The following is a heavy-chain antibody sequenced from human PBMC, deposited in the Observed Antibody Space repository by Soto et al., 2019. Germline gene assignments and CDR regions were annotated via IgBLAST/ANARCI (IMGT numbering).Heavy chain of an antibody. CDR3: ARVKQGYYYDSSGRFYGMDV. CDR1: GFTFSSYS. CDR2: ISSSSSYI. V-gene: IGHV3-21*01. J-gene: IGHJ6*02. D-gene: IGHD3-22*01. Sequence: GGSRRLSCAASGFTFSSYSMNWVRQGPGKGLEWVSSISSSSSYIYYADSVKGRFTISRDNAKNSLYLQMNSLRAEDTAVYYCARVKQGYYYDSSGRFYGMDVWGQGTTVTVSS.